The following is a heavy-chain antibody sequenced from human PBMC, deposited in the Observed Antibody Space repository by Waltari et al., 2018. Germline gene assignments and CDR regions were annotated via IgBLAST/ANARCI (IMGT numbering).Heavy chain of an antibody. V-gene: IGHV5-51*01. CDR1: GYICTGYW. CDR2: IYPGDSDT. J-gene: IGHJ4*02. CDR3: ARRSSYCSGGSCHFDY. D-gene: IGHD2-15*01. Sequence: EVQLEQSGAEVKKPGESLKISCKGSGYICTGYWIGWVRQMPGTGLEWMGGIYPGDSDTTYSPSRQGQVSITADKSVTTAYLQWSSLKASDTAMYYCARRSSYCSGGSCHFDYWGQGTLVTVSS.